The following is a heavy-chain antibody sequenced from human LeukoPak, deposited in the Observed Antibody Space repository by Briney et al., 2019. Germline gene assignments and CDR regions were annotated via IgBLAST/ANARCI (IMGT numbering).Heavy chain of an antibody. CDR1: GFTFSSYG. Sequence: GGSLRLSCAASGFTFSSYGMSWVRQAPGKGPEWVSSISGSGGSTYYADSVKGRFTISRDNSKNTLFLQMNSLRAEDTAVYYCAKRGGMYPAYYFDYWGQGTLVTVSS. V-gene: IGHV3-23*01. CDR2: ISGSGGST. J-gene: IGHJ4*02. CDR3: AKRGGMYPAYYFDY. D-gene: IGHD3-16*01.